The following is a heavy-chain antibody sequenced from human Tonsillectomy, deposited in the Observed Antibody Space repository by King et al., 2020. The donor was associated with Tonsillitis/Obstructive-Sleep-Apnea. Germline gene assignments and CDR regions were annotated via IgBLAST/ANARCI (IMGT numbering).Heavy chain of an antibody. CDR3: ARETHSNAFDI. J-gene: IGHJ3*02. V-gene: IGHV4-61*01. D-gene: IGHD2-21*01. CDR2: IYYSGRT. CDR1: GGSVSSGSYY. Sequence: QLQESGPGLVKPSETLSLTCTVSGGSVSSGSYYWSWIRQPPGKGLEWIGYIYYSGRTNYNPSLKSRVTISVDTSKNQFSLKLSSVTAADTAVYYCARETHSNAFDIWGQGTMVTVSS.